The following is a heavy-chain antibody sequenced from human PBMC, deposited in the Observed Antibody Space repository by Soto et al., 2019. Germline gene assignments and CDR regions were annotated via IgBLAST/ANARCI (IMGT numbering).Heavy chain of an antibody. CDR2: TSAYNGNT. D-gene: IGHD4-17*01. V-gene: IGHV1-18*01. J-gene: IGHJ6*03. CDR1: GYTFTSYG. Sequence: ASVKVSCKASGYTFTSYGISWVRQAPGQGLEWMGWTSAYNGNTNYAQKLQGRVTMTTDTSTSTAYMELRSLRSDDTAVYYCARIPDYGDNYYYYYYMDVWGKGTTVTVSS. CDR3: ARIPDYGDNYYYYYYMDV.